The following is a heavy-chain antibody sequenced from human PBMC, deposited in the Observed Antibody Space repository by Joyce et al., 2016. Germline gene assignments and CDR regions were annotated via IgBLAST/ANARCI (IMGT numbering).Heavy chain of an antibody. D-gene: IGHD1-26*01. V-gene: IGHV1-3*01. Sequence: QVQLVQSGAEVKKPGASVKVSCKAAGYTFTNYALHWVRQAPGQRLEWMAWINGGNGNTKYSQKFQDRVTITRDTSASTAYMELSSLISEDTAVYYCARSLGATPALGYWGQGTLVTVS. CDR2: INGGNGNT. CDR1: GYTFTNYA. CDR3: ARSLGATPALGY. J-gene: IGHJ4*02.